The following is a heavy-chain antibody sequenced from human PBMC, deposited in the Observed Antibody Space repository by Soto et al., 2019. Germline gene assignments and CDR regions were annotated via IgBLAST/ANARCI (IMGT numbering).Heavy chain of an antibody. Sequence: WGSLRLSCAASGFTFSSYAMSWVRQAPGKGLEWVSAISGSGGSTYYADSVKGRFTISRDNSKNTLYLQMNSLRAEDTAVYYCAKEWSYYYDSSGYDDDAFDIWGQGTMVTV. J-gene: IGHJ3*02. V-gene: IGHV3-23*01. CDR2: ISGSGGST. CDR3: AKEWSYYYDSSGYDDDAFDI. CDR1: GFTFSSYA. D-gene: IGHD3-22*01.